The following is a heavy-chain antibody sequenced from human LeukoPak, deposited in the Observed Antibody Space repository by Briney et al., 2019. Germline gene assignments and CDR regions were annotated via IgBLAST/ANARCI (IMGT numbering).Heavy chain of an antibody. Sequence: ASVKVSCKASGYTFTSYDINWVRQATGQWLEWLGWMNPNSGNTGYEQKFQGRVTMTRNTSISTAYMELSSLRSDDTAVYFCARDYGGNSGWFDPWGQGTLVTVSS. V-gene: IGHV1-8*02. CDR1: GYTFTSYD. CDR2: MNPNSGNT. J-gene: IGHJ5*02. CDR3: ARDYGGNSGWFDP. D-gene: IGHD4-23*01.